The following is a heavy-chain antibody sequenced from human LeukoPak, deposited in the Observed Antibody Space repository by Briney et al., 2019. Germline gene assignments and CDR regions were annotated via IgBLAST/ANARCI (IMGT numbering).Heavy chain of an antibody. Sequence: GGSLRLSCAASGFTFSSYEMNWVRQAPGKGLEWVSYISSSGSTIYYADSVKGRFTISRDNAKNSLYLQMNSLRAEDTAVYYCARNSGSYMNLYYYHGMDVWGKGTTVTVSS. J-gene: IGHJ6*04. CDR1: GFTFSSYE. V-gene: IGHV3-48*03. CDR3: ARNSGSYMNLYYYHGMDV. CDR2: ISSSGSTI. D-gene: IGHD3-10*01.